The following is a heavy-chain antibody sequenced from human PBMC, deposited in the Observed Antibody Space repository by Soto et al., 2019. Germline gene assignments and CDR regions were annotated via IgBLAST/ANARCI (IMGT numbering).Heavy chain of an antibody. D-gene: IGHD3-3*01. V-gene: IGHV4-4*07. CDR1: GGSISSYY. CDR3: ARDTEPGFWGGYYRGYYGMDV. Sequence: QVQLQESGPGLVKPSETLSLTCTVSGGSISSYYWSWIRQPAGKGLEWIVRIYTSGSTNYNPSLNSRVTMSVATSKNQFSLRLSSVTAADTAVYYCARDTEPGFWGGYYRGYYGMDVLCQGPTVTVSS. J-gene: IGHJ6*02. CDR2: IYTSGST.